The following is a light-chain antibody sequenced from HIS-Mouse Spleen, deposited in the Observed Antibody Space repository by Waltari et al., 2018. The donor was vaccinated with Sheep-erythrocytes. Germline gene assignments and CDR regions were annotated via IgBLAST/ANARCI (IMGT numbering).Light chain of an antibody. V-gene: IGLV2-11*01. J-gene: IGLJ2*01. CDR3: CSYAGSYTFVV. CDR2: DVS. Sequence: QSALTQPRSVSGSPGQSVTISCTGTSSDVGGYNYVSWYQQHPGKAPKLMIYDVSKRPSGGPDRFSSSKSGNTASLTISRLQAEDEADYYCCSYAGSYTFVVFGGGTKLTVL. CDR1: SSDVGGYNY.